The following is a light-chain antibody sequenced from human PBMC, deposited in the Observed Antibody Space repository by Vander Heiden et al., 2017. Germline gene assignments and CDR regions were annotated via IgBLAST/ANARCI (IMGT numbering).Light chain of an antibody. CDR2: EVS. V-gene: IGLV2-8*01. J-gene: IGLJ3*02. Sequence: QSALPQPPSAPGPPGQSVTISCTGTSRDVGGYKYVSWYQQLPGKAPKLMIYEVSKRPSGVPDRFSGSKSGNTASLTVSGLQAEDEADYYCSSYAASNNLLFGGGTKLTVL. CDR3: SSYAASNNLL. CDR1: SRDVGGYKY.